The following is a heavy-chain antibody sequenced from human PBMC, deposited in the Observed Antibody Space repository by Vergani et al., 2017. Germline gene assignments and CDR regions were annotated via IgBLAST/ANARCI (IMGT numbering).Heavy chain of an antibody. Sequence: QVQLVQSGAEVKKPGSSVKVSCKASGGTFSSYAISWVRQAPGQGLEWMGGIIPIFGTANYAQKFQGRVTITADESTSTAYMELSSLRSKDTAVYYCAIAYCGGDCYSYWYFDLWGRGTLVTVSS. D-gene: IGHD2-21*02. J-gene: IGHJ2*01. CDR1: GGTFSSYA. CDR3: AIAYCGGDCYSYWYFDL. V-gene: IGHV1-69*12. CDR2: IIPIFGTA.